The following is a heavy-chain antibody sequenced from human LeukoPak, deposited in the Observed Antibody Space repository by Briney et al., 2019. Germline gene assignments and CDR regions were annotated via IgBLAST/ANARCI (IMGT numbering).Heavy chain of an antibody. J-gene: IGHJ4*02. V-gene: IGHV3-11*04. D-gene: IGHD7-27*01. CDR2: ISNSGTSI. CDR3: GRGHWGLDY. CDR1: GFTFSDSY. Sequence: GGSLRLSCAASGFTFSDSYMTWIRQAPGKGLEWVSYISNSGTSIFYADSVKGRFTTSRDNAKSSLYLQMDSLSAEDTAVYYCGRGHWGLDYWGQGALVTVSS.